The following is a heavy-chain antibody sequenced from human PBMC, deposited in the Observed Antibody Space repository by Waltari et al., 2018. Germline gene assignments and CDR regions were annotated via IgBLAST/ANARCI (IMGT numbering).Heavy chain of an antibody. CDR1: GGSISSSSYY. D-gene: IGHD3-3*02. CDR3: ARMSIFWYFDL. V-gene: IGHV4-39*01. J-gene: IGHJ2*01. CDR2: IYYSGNT. Sequence: QLHLQESGPGLVTPSETLSLTCTVSGGSISSSSYYWGWIRQPPGKGLDWIGSIYYSGNTYYNPSLKSRVTISVDTSKNQFSLKLSSVTAADTAVYYCARMSIFWYFDLWGRGTLVTVSS.